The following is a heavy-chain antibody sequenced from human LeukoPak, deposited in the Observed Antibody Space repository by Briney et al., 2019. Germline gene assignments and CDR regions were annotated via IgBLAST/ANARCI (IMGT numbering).Heavy chain of an antibody. Sequence: SETLSLTCAVYGGSFSGYYWSWIRQPPGKGLEWIGEINHSGSTNYNPSLKSRVTISVDTSKNQFSLKLSSVTAADTAVYYCARSDIHIPGVWGKGTTVTVSS. J-gene: IGHJ6*04. V-gene: IGHV4-34*01. CDR1: GGSFSGYY. CDR3: ARSDIHIPGV. CDR2: INHSGST. D-gene: IGHD3-9*01.